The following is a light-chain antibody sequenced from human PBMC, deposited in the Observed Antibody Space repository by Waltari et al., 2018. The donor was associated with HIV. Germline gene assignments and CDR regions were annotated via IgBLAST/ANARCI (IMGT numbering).Light chain of an antibody. CDR1: EDINNF. CDR3: QQLNTYPPDT. CDR2: AAS. Sequence: DIQLTQSPSFLSASVGDRVTITCRASEDINNFLGWYQQKPGVAPKLLIYAASTLEDEGPSRFSGSGSGTDFTLTISSLQPEDFATYFCQQLNTYPPDTFGPGTKLEI. V-gene: IGKV1-9*01. J-gene: IGKJ2*01.